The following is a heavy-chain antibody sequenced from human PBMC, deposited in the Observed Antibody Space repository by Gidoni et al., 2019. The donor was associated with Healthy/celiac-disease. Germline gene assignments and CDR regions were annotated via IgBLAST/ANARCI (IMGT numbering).Heavy chain of an antibody. CDR3: ARHLDSSPGFYYYYGMDV. CDR1: VYSFTSYW. D-gene: IGHD6-13*01. J-gene: IGHJ6*02. CDR2: IDPSDSYT. V-gene: IGHV5-10-1*03. Sequence: DVQLVQSGAEVKTPGESLRISCKGSVYSFTSYWISWVRQMPGKGLEWMGRIDPSDSYTNYSPSFQGHVTISADKSISTAYLQWSSLKASDTAMYYCARHLDSSPGFYYYYGMDVWGQGTTVTVSS.